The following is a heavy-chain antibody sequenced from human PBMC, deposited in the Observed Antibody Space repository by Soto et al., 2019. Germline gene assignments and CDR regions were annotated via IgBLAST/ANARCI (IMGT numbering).Heavy chain of an antibody. V-gene: IGHV3-15*01. CDR2: IKSMTDGGTR. CDR3: TTHSADIVVMPATYGMDV. CDR1: GFAFSNAW. Sequence: EVQLVESGGGLVKPGGSLTLSCAASGFAFSNAWMTWIRQAPGKGLEWVGHIKSMTDGGTRNYAAPVKGRFTISRDDSKNTLYLQMNSLKTEDTAVYYCTTHSADIVVMPATYGMDVWGQGTTVAVSS. D-gene: IGHD2-2*01. J-gene: IGHJ6*02.